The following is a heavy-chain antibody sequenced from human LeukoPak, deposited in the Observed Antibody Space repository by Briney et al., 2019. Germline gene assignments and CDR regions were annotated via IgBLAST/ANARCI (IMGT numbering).Heavy chain of an antibody. D-gene: IGHD2-2*02. J-gene: IGHJ6*02. CDR2: INHSGST. CDR3: ARVCSSTSCYTNYYYYGMDV. Sequence: PSETLSLTCAVYGASFSGYYWSWIRQPPGKGLEWLGEINHSGSTNYNPSLKSRVTISVDTSKNQFSLKLSSVTAADTAVYYCARVCSSTSCYTNYYYYGMDVWGQGTTVTVSS. V-gene: IGHV4-34*01. CDR1: GASFSGYY.